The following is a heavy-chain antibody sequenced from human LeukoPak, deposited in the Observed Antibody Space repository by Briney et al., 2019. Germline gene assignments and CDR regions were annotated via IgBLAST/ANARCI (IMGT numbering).Heavy chain of an antibody. V-gene: IGHV4-61*09. CDR1: GGSISSGSYD. CDR3: ARGVNSGYFDY. Sequence: SETLSLTCTVSGGSISSGSYDWYWLRQPAGTGLEWIGHIYTSGSTDYNPSLKSRVTISVDTSKNQFSLKLTSVTAADTAVYYCARGVNSGYFDYCGQGTLVTVSS. CDR2: IYTSGST. D-gene: IGHD1-26*01. J-gene: IGHJ4*02.